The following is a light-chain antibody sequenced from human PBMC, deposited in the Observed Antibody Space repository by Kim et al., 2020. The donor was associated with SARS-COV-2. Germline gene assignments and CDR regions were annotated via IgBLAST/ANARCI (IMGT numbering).Light chain of an antibody. CDR3: QQFTSYPYT. CDR1: QSIRSW. CDR2: QAT. V-gene: IGKV1-5*03. J-gene: IGKJ2*01. Sequence: SASVGDRVTLTCRASQSIRSWLAWYQQKPGKAPNLLIYQATSLHSGVPSRFSGSGSGTEFTLTISSLQPDDFATYYCQQFTSYPYTFGQGTKLEI.